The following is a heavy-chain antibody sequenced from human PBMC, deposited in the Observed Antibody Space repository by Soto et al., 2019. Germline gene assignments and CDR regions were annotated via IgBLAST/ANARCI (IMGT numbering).Heavy chain of an antibody. Sequence: GRCLRWEKKTPGKGLEWIGEIYHSGSTNYNPSLKSRVTISVDKSKNQFSLKLSSVTAANTAVYYCARPRSAILTEETSFDPWGQGTLVTVSS. CDR2: IYHSGST. CDR1: GRC. V-gene: IGHV4-4*02. CDR3: ARPRSAILTEETSFDP. J-gene: IGHJ5*02. D-gene: IGHD3-9*01.